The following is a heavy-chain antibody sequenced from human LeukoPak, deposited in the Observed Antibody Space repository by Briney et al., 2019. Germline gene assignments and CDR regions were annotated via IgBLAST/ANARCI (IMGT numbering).Heavy chain of an antibody. CDR3: ARSLNHYYDSSGYLYYFDY. CDR1: GYSFTSYW. Sequence: GESLKISCKGSGYSFTSYWIGWVRQMPGKGLEWMGIIYPGDSDTRYSPSFQGQVTISADKSISTAYLQWSSLKASDTAMYYCARSLNHYYDSSGYLYYFDYWGQGTLVTVSS. J-gene: IGHJ4*02. V-gene: IGHV5-51*01. D-gene: IGHD3-22*01. CDR2: IYPGDSDT.